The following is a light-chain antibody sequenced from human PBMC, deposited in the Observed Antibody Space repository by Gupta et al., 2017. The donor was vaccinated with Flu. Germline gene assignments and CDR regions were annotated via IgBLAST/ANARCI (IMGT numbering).Light chain of an antibody. CDR2: GVT. CDR3: SSCTSTSTLV. CDR1: SSDIGSYNY. V-gene: IGLV2-14*01. J-gene: IGLJ2*01. Sequence: QSALTQPASVSGSPGQSTTIPCTGTSSDIGSYNYVSWYQQHPGQAPKLLIYGVTNRPSGVSNRFSASMSGDTASLTISGLQAEDEADYYCSSCTSTSTLVFGGGTKLTVL.